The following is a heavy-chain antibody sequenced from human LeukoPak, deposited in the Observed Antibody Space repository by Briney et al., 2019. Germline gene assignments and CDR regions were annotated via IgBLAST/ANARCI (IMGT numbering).Heavy chain of an antibody. D-gene: IGHD6-13*01. J-gene: IGHJ4*02. Sequence: ASVKVSCKASGYTFTGYYMHWVRQAPGQGLEWMGIINPSGGSTSYAQKFQGRVTMTRDTSTSTVYMELSSLRSEDTAVYYCARDPVDSSSWMHYFDYWGQGTLVTVSS. V-gene: IGHV1-46*01. CDR1: GYTFTGYY. CDR2: INPSGGST. CDR3: ARDPVDSSSWMHYFDY.